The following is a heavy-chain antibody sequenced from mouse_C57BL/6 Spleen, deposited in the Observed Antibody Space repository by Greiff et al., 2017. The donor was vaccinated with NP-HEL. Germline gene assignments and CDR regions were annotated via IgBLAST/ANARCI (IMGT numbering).Heavy chain of an antibody. CDR3: ARNYYYGSSYVYYFDY. CDR1: GYTFTSYW. V-gene: IGHV1-69*01. D-gene: IGHD1-1*01. J-gene: IGHJ2*01. CDR2: IDPSDSYT. Sequence: QVQLKQPGAELVMPGASVKLSCKASGYTFTSYWMHWVKQRPGQGLEWIGEIDPSDSYTNYNQKFKGKSTLTVDKSSSTAYMQLSSLTSEDSAVYYCARNYYYGSSYVYYFDYGGQGTTLTVSS.